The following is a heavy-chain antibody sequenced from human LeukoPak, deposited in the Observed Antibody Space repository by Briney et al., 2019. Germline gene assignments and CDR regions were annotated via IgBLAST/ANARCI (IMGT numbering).Heavy chain of an antibody. CDR2: IWFDGSSK. CDR3: ARDQVVPGN. V-gene: IGHV3-33*01. D-gene: IGHD2-15*01. CDR1: GFTFSSYG. Sequence: GGSLRLSCAASGFTFSSYGMHWVRQAPGKGLEWVAVIWFDGSSKYYADSVKGRFTISRDNSKNTLYLRMNSLRVEDTALYYCARDQVVPGNWGQGTLVTVSS. J-gene: IGHJ4*02.